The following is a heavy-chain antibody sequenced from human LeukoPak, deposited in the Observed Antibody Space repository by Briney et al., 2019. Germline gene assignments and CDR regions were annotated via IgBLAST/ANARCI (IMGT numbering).Heavy chain of an antibody. D-gene: IGHD2-15*01. CDR1: GGSISGTDLY. Sequence: PSETLSLTCTVSGGSISGTDLYWGWIRQLPGKGLEWIGNIHSAGNSFCNPSLKSRVTISIDTSKNQFSLKLSSVTAADTAVYYCEKDSHLDLWGHGTTVTVSS. J-gene: IGHJ6*02. V-gene: IGHV4-39*01. CDR3: EKDSHLDL. CDR2: IHSAGNS.